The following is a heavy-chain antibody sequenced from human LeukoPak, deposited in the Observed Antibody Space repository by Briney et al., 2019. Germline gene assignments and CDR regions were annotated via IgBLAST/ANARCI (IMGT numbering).Heavy chain of an antibody. Sequence: PGGSLRLSCAASGFTFSSYAMHWVRQAPGKGLEWVAVISYDGSSKYYADPVKGRFTISRDNSKNTLYLQMNSLRAEDTAVYYCAKLSYDSSGYDYWGQGTLVTVSS. CDR2: ISYDGSSK. CDR1: GFTFSSYA. V-gene: IGHV3-30*18. J-gene: IGHJ4*02. CDR3: AKLSYDSSGYDY. D-gene: IGHD3-22*01.